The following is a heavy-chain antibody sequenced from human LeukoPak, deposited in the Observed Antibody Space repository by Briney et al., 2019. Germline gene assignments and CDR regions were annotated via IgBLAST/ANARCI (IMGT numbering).Heavy chain of an antibody. V-gene: IGHV3-23*01. J-gene: IGHJ1*01. CDR2: ISGSGGSS. CDR1: GFTFSSYA. Sequence: PGGFLRLSCAASGFTFSSYAISWVRQAPGKGLEWVSAISGSGGSSYYADSVKGRFTISRDNSKNTLYLQMNSLRAEDTAVYYCATYSSLNRREFQYWGQGTLLTVSS. CDR3: ATYSSLNRREFQY. D-gene: IGHD3-22*01.